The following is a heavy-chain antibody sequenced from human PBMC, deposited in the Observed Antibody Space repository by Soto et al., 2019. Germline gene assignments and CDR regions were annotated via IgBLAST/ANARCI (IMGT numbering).Heavy chain of an antibody. CDR1: GDSISSSNSH. D-gene: IGHD3-3*02. CDR2: VYYGGAIFYSGNI. Sequence: SETLSLTCTVSGDSISSSNSHWGWTRQPPGKGLEYIGSVYYGGAIFYSGNIYYNPFLKSRVTISVDTSKNQFSLRLSSVTAADTGVYYCVRYDRINMKPYSPEGFHIWGQGTMVTVSS. CDR3: VRYDRINMKPYSPEGFHI. J-gene: IGHJ3*02. V-gene: IGHV4-39*01.